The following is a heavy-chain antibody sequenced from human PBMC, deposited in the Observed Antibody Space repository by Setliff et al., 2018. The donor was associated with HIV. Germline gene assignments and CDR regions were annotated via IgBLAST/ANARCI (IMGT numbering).Heavy chain of an antibody. V-gene: IGHV3-21*01. Sequence: GESLRLSCAASGFTITSYSMNWVRQAPGKGLEWVSSISSSSSYIYYADSLKGRFTISRDNAKNSLYLQMNSLRAEDTAVYYCAREGMTPGRFDPRGQGTLVTVSS. CDR2: ISSSSSYI. D-gene: IGHD3-10*01. CDR3: AREGMTPGRFDP. J-gene: IGHJ5*02. CDR1: GFTITSYS.